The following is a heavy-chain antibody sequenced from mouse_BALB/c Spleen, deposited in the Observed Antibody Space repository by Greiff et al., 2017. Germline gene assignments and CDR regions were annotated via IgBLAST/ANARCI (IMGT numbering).Heavy chain of an antibody. J-gene: IGHJ2*01. CDR3: ARNAYFDY. Sequence: DVKLQESGPGLVKPSQSLSLTCTVTGYSITSDYAWNWIRQFPGNKLEWMGYISYSGSTSYNPSLKSRISITRDTSKNQFFLQLNSVTTEDTATYYCARNAYFDYWGQGTTLTVSS. CDR2: ISYSGST. V-gene: IGHV3-2*02. CDR1: GYSITSDYA.